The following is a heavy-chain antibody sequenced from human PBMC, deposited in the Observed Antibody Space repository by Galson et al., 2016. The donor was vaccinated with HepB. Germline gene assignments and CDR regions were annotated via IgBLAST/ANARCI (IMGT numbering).Heavy chain of an antibody. CDR3: ARMKNYYYGMNV. V-gene: IGHV2-70*01. CDR1: GLSLSTSGMC. CDR2: MDRDEDK. J-gene: IGHJ6*02. Sequence: PALVKPTQTLTLTCTFSGLSLSTSGMCVSWIRQPPGKALEWLALMDRDEDKYYSTSLKTRLTISKDTSKNQVVLTMTNMDPVDTATYYCARMKNYYYGMNVWGQGTTVTVSS.